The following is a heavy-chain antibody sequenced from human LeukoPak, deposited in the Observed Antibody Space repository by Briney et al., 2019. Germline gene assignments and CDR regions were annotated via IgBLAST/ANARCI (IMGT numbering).Heavy chain of an antibody. Sequence: SETLSLTCTVSGGSISSSSYYWGWIRQPPGKGLEWIGCIYYSGSTYYNPSLKSRVTISVDTSKNQFSLKLSSVTAADTAVYYCARELNGDYPEDSLDIWGPGTMVTVSS. J-gene: IGHJ3*02. CDR1: GGSISSSSYY. CDR3: ARELNGDYPEDSLDI. V-gene: IGHV4-39*02. D-gene: IGHD4-17*01. CDR2: IYYSGST.